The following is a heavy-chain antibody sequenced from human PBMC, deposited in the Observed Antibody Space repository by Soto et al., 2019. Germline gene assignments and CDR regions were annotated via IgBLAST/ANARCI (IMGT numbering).Heavy chain of an antibody. Sequence: GGSLRLSCAASGFTFSSYSMNWVRQAPGKGLEWVSYISSSSSTIYYADSVKGRFTISRDNAKNSLYLQMNSLRDEDTAVYYCAREVFSKGSRIVVVPAATDYYGMDVWGQGTTVTVSS. J-gene: IGHJ6*02. CDR1: GFTFSSYS. D-gene: IGHD2-2*01. CDR3: AREVFSKGSRIVVVPAATDYYGMDV. CDR2: ISSSSSTI. V-gene: IGHV3-48*02.